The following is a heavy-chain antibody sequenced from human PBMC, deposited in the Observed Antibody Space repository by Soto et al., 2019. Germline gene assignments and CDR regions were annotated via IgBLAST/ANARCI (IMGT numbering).Heavy chain of an antibody. J-gene: IGHJ6*03. CDR1: GFTFSSYG. CDR3: ASGGQYYYYMDV. Sequence: ESGGGVVQPGRSLRLSCAASGFTFSSYGMHWVRQAPGKGLEWVAVIWYDGSNKYYADSVKGRFTISRDNSKNTLYLQMNSLRAEDTAVYYCASGGQYYYYMDVWGKGTTVTVSS. CDR2: IWYDGSNK. V-gene: IGHV3-33*01.